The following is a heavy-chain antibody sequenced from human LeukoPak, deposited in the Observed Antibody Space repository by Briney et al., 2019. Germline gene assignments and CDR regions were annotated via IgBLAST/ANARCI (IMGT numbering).Heavy chain of an antibody. CDR3: AKDRGYEAYYGMDV. D-gene: IGHD5-12*01. CDR1: GFTFSDYY. Sequence: PGGSLRLSCAASGFTFSDYYMSWIRQAPGEGLEWVASISAGGGSTNYADSVKGRFTISRDNSKNTLYLQMSSLRAEDTAVYYCAKDRGYEAYYGMDVWGQGTTVIDSS. V-gene: IGHV3-23*01. J-gene: IGHJ6*02. CDR2: ISAGGGST.